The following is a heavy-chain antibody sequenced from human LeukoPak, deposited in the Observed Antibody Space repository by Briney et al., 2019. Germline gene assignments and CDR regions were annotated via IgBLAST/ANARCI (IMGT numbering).Heavy chain of an antibody. CDR2: ISSSGSTI. Sequence: GGSLRLSCAASGFTFSSYEMNWVRQAPGEGLEWVSYISSSGSTIYYADSVKGRFTISRDNAKNSLFLQMNSLSAEDTAVYYCGRAGPVTKDHFIDVWGKGTTVTVSS. CDR1: GFTFSSYE. V-gene: IGHV3-48*03. CDR3: GRAGPVTKDHFIDV. D-gene: IGHD2-2*01. J-gene: IGHJ6*03.